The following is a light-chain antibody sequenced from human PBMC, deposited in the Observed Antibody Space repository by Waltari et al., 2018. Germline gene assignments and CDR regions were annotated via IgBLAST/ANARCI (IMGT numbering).Light chain of an antibody. CDR1: SSDVGFYNL. CDR3: CSYAGRNSWV. V-gene: IGLV2-23*02. CDR2: EVI. Sequence: QSALTQPASVSGSPGQSITISCTGTSSDVGFYNLVSWYQQHPDKAPKLMVYEVIERTAGVSNRCSGSKSGNTASMTSCGLQAEDEADYYCCSYAGRNSWVFGGGTKLTVL. J-gene: IGLJ3*02.